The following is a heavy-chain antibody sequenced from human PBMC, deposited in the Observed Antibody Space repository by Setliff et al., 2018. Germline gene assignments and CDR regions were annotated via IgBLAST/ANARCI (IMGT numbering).Heavy chain of an antibody. CDR1: GFTFSSYW. J-gene: IGHJ4*02. V-gene: IGHV3-7*01. D-gene: IGHD2-8*01. CDR3: ARNGGLDY. Sequence: PGGSLRLSCAASGFTFSSYWMNWVRQAPGKGLEWVANVNPDGSGKYYVDSVKGRFTISGDNTRNSLYLQMNSLRAEDTAVYYCARNGGLDYWGQGALVTVSS. CDR2: VNPDGSGK.